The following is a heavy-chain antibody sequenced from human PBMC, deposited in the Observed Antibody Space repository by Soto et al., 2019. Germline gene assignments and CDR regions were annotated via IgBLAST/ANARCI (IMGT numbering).Heavy chain of an antibody. V-gene: IGHV4-39*01. CDR1: GGSISSSSYY. CDR3: ASQPPATIFGVVYYYYYYMDV. Sequence: SETLSLTCTVSGGSISSSSYYWGWIRQPPGKGLEWIGSIYYSGSTYYNPSPKSRVTISVDTSKNQFSLKLSSVTAADTAVYHCASQPPATIFGVVYYYYYYMDVWGKGTTVTVSS. CDR2: IYYSGST. J-gene: IGHJ6*03. D-gene: IGHD3-3*01.